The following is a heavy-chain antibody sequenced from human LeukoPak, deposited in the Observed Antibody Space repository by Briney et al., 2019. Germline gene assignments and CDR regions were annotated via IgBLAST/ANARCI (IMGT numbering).Heavy chain of an antibody. CDR3: AKGYSSGPQYFDY. Sequence: RGSLRLSCAASGFTFSSYAMSWVRQAPGKGLEWVSAISGSGGSTYYADSVKGRFTISRDNSKNTLYLQMNSLRAEDTAVYYCAKGYSSGPQYFDYWGQGTLVTVSS. V-gene: IGHV3-23*01. CDR1: GFTFSSYA. D-gene: IGHD6-19*01. J-gene: IGHJ4*02. CDR2: ISGSGGST.